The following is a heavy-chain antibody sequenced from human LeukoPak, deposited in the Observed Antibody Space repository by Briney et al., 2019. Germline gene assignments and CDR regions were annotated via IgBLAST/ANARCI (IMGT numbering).Heavy chain of an antibody. CDR3: ARGVAAAGTELGY. CDR1: GYTFTSYG. V-gene: IGHV1-69*13. J-gene: IGHJ4*02. Sequence: GASVKVSCKASGYTFTSYGISWVRQAPGQGLEWMGGIIHIFGTANYAQKFQGRVTITADESTSTAYMELSSLRSEDTAVYYCARGVAAAGTELGYWGQGTLVTVSS. D-gene: IGHD6-13*01. CDR2: IIHIFGTA.